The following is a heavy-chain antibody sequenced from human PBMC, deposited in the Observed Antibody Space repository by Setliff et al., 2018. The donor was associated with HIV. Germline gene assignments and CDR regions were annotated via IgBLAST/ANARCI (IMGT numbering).Heavy chain of an antibody. V-gene: IGHV3-23*01. Sequence: PGGSLRLSCAASGFTFSSYAMSWVRQAPGKGLEWVSVISGSGGTTYYADSVKGRFTISRDNSKNTVFLQMNSLRGEDTAVYYCAALKGSSYGRGCFDPWGQGTLVTVSS. D-gene: IGHD3-10*02. CDR2: ISGSGGTT. CDR3: AALKGSSYGRGCFDP. J-gene: IGHJ5*02. CDR1: GFTFSSYA.